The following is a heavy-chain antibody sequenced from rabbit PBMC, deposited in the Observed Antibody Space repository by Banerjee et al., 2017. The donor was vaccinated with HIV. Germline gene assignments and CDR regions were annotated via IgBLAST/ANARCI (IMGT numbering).Heavy chain of an antibody. J-gene: IGHJ3*01. Sequence: QSLEESGGDLVKPGASLTLTCTASGFSFSSSYWMNWVRQAPGKGLEWIACIYDGDGSTYYASWAKGRYTISKTSSTTVTLQMTSLTAADTATYFCASDLGGNSDLWGQGTLVTVS. V-gene: IGHV1S40*01. CDR3: ASDLGGNSDL. D-gene: IGHD7-1*01. CDR2: IYDGDGST. CDR1: GFSFSSSYW.